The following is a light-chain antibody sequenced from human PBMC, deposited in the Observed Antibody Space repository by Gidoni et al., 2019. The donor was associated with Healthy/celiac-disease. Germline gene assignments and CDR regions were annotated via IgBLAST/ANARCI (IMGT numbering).Light chain of an antibody. Sequence: EIVLTQSPGTLSLSPGERATLSCRASQSVSSSYLAWYQQKPGQAPRRLIYGASSRATGIPDRFSGSGSGTDFTLTISRLEPEDFAVYYCQQYGSSRVTFGGGTKVEIK. CDR2: GAS. J-gene: IGKJ4*01. V-gene: IGKV3-20*01. CDR1: QSVSSSY. CDR3: QQYGSSRVT.